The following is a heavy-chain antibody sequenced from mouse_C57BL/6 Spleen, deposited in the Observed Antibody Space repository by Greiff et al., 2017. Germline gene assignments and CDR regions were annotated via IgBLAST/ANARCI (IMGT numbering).Heavy chain of an antibody. J-gene: IGHJ1*03. CDR1: GYAFSSSW. CDR3: ARRWYSNYRGFEG. V-gene: IGHV1-82*01. Sequence: QVQLQQSGAELVKPGASVKISCKASGYAFSSSWMNWVKQRPGKGLEWIGRIYPGGGDTNYNGKFKGKATLTADKSSSTAYMQLSSLTSEDSAVYFGARRWYSNYRGFEGWGTGATVTV. D-gene: IGHD2-5*01. CDR2: IYPGGGDT.